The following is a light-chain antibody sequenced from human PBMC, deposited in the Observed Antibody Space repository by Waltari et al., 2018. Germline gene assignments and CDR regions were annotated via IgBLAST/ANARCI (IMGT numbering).Light chain of an antibody. CDR1: QDIRKN. CDR3: QQYAKCLLT. V-gene: IGKV1-33*01. CDR2: DAS. J-gene: IGKJ4*01. Sequence: DIQMTQSPSSLSASVVDGVTITCRASQDIRKNLNWFQQKPGQAPQVLIFDASNTPAAVPARFSGSGSGTEFALTISSLQSEDIGTYFCQQYAKCLLTFGGGTRVEIK.